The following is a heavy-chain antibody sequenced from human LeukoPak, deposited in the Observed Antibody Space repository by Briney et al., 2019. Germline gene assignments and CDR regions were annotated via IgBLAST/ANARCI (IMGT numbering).Heavy chain of an antibody. CDR2: IKQDGSEK. CDR1: GFTFSSYW. J-gene: IGHJ2*01. Sequence: PGGSLRLSCAASGFTFSSYWMSWVRQAPGKGLEWVANIKQDGSEKYYVDSVKGRFTISRDNAKNSLYLQMNSLRAEDTAVYYCTRRSYGSGSFHWYFDLWGRGTLVTVSS. CDR3: TRRSYGSGSFHWYFDL. V-gene: IGHV3-7*01. D-gene: IGHD3-10*01.